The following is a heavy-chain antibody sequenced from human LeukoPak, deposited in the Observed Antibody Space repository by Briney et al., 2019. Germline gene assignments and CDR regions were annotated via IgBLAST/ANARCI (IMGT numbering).Heavy chain of an antibody. J-gene: IGHJ3*02. Sequence: PSETLSLTCAVYGGSFSGYYWSWIRQPPGKGLEWIGEINHSGSTNYNPSLKSRVTISVDTSKNQFSLKLSSVTAADTAVYYCARGLRTMVRGVIFRIFRGRDAFDIWGQGTMVTVSS. CDR2: INHSGST. D-gene: IGHD3-10*01. CDR3: ARGLRTMVRGVIFRIFRGRDAFDI. CDR1: GGSFSGYY. V-gene: IGHV4-34*01.